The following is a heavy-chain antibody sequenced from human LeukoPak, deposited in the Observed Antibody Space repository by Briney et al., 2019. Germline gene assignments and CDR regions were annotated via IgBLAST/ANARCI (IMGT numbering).Heavy chain of an antibody. D-gene: IGHD3-10*01. Sequence: GTSVKVSCQTSGYTFTAHHMHWVRQAPGQGLEWMGWINPNSGGTNYAQTFQGRVSMTRDTSTNTAYMELSRLTSDDTAVYYCARDLRWNYSCQSFDIWGQGTMVIVSS. CDR3: ARDLRWNYSCQSFDI. CDR1: GYTFTAHH. V-gene: IGHV1-2*02. J-gene: IGHJ3*02. CDR2: INPNSGGT.